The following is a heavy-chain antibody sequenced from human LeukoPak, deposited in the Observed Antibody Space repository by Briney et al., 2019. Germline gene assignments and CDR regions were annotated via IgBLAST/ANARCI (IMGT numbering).Heavy chain of an antibody. CDR2: IKEDGSEK. V-gene: IGHV3-7*05. D-gene: IGHD3-22*01. Sequence: GGSLRLSCAASGFTLSIHWMSWVRQAPGKGLEWVANIKEDGSEKHYANSVEGRFTIARDNAKDSVYLEMHSVRPEDMAVYFCARGGYYDGSGYYYALNFWGPGTLVTVSS. J-gene: IGHJ4*02. CDR1: GFTLSIHW. CDR3: ARGGYYDGSGYYYALNF.